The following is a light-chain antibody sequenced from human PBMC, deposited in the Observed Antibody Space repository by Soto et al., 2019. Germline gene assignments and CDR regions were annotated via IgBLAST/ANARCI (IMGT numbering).Light chain of an antibody. J-gene: IGKJ5*01. CDR1: QSVLIK. Sequence: EIVMTQSPVTLSVSPGERATLSCRASQSVLIKLAWYQQKPGQAPRLLIYGAFTRATDIPGRFSGSGSGTEFTLTISSLQSEDFAVYYCQQYNNWPITFGQGTRLEIK. V-gene: IGKV3-15*01. CDR3: QQYNNWPIT. CDR2: GAF.